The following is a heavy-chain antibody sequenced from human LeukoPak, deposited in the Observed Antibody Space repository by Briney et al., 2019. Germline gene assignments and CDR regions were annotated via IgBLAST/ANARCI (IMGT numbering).Heavy chain of an antibody. CDR3: ARDSGYAFGAFDI. V-gene: IGHV4-31*03. D-gene: IGHD5-12*01. Sequence: PSQTLSLTCTVSGGSISSGGYYWSWIRQHPGKGLEWIGYIYYSGSTNYNPSLKSRVTISVDTSKNQFSLKLSSVTAADTAVYYCARDSGYAFGAFDIWGQGTMVTVSS. CDR2: IYYSGST. J-gene: IGHJ3*02. CDR1: GGSISSGGYY.